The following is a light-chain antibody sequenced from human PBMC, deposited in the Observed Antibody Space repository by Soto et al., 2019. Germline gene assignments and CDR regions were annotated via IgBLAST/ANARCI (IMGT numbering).Light chain of an antibody. Sequence: ENVLAQSPGTLSLSPGERATLSCRASESVSSIYVAWYQQKPGQAPTLLIYGASTRATGIPAKFSGSGSGTDFTLTISTLEPEDFAVYYCQQRSNWPPTFGGGTKVDIK. CDR2: GAS. J-gene: IGKJ4*01. V-gene: IGKV3D-20*02. CDR1: ESVSSIY. CDR3: QQRSNWPPT.